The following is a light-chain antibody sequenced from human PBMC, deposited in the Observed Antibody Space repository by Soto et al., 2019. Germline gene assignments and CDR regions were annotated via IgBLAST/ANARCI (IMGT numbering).Light chain of an antibody. CDR3: QQYDNSPQT. J-gene: IGKJ1*01. Sequence: EIVLTQSPGNLSLSLGERATLSCRASQSMSSRSLAWYQQKPGQAPRLLIYGASTRATGIADRFSGSGSGTDFTLTIGRLEPEDFAVYYCQQYDNSPQTFGQGTKVEIK. CDR1: QSMSSRS. CDR2: GAS. V-gene: IGKV3-20*01.